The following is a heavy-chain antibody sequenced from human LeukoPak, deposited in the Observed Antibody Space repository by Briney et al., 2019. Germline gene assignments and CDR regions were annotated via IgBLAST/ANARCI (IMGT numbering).Heavy chain of an antibody. J-gene: IGHJ4*02. CDR2: IYYSGST. V-gene: IGHV4-59*01. CDR1: GGSISSYY. CDR3: ARSMGFIYYDSSGYYYDY. Sequence: PSETLSLTCTVSGGSISSYYWSWIRQPPGKGLEWIGYIYYSGSTNYNPSLKSRVTISVDTSKNQFSLKLSSVTAADTAVYYCARSMGFIYYDSSGYYYDYWGQGTLVTASS. D-gene: IGHD3-22*01.